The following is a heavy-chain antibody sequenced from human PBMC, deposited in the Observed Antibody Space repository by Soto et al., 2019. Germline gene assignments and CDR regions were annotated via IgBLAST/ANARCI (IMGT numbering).Heavy chain of an antibody. J-gene: IGHJ6*03. CDR2: IYWDDDK. CDR3: AHAYSSSSHPYPIYYYYYMDV. V-gene: IGHV2-5*02. Sequence: SGPTLVKPTQTLTLTCTFSGFSLSTSGVGVGWIRQPPGKALEWLALIYWDDDKRYSPSLKSRLTITKDTSKNQVVLTMTNMDPVDTATYYCAHAYSSSSHPYPIYYYYYMDVWGKGTTVTVSS. D-gene: IGHD6-6*01. CDR1: GFSLSTSGVG.